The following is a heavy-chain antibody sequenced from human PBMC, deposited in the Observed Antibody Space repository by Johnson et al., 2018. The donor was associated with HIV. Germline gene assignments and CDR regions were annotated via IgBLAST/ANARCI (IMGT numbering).Heavy chain of an antibody. Sequence: VQLVESGGGVVQTGRSLRLSCAVSGFTLSNYAMHWVRQAPGKGLEWVAFISNDGSIKFSADSVKGRFTISKDNSKNTLYLQMNSLRPEDTTVYYCARGHHDSGYPLEAFDIWGQGTMVSVSS. CDR1: GFTLSNYA. CDR3: ARGHHDSGYPLEAFDI. CDR2: ISNDGSIK. D-gene: IGHD3-22*01. J-gene: IGHJ3*02. V-gene: IGHV3-30-3*01.